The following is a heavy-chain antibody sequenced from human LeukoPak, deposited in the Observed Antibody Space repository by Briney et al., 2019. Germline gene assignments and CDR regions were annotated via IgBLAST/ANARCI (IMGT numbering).Heavy chain of an antibody. Sequence: GGSLRLSCAASGFTFSSYAMSWVRQAPGKGLEWVSAISGSGGSTYYADSVKGRFTISRDNSKNTLYLQMNSLRAEDTAVYYCAKRATDDFWSGYYSRSHPYYYFDYWGQGTLVTVSS. J-gene: IGHJ4*02. D-gene: IGHD3-3*01. CDR1: GFTFSSYA. V-gene: IGHV3-23*01. CDR3: AKRATDDFWSGYYSRSHPYYYFDY. CDR2: ISGSGGST.